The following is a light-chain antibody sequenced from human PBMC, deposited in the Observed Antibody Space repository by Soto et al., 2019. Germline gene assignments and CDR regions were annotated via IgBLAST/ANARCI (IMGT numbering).Light chain of an antibody. V-gene: IGKV1-27*01. CDR3: QKYNGAPWT. CDR1: QGISTY. CDR2: AAS. Sequence: DIQMTQSPSSLSASVGDRVTITCRASQGISTYLVWYQQKPGTVPKLLLFAASTLQSGVPSRFSGSGSGTDFTLTISSLEPEDVATYYCQKYNGAPWTFGQGTKVEIK. J-gene: IGKJ1*01.